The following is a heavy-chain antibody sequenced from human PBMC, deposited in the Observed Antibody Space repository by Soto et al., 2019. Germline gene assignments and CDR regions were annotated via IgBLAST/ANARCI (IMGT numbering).Heavy chain of an antibody. V-gene: IGHV1-69*08. CDR3: ARDQDVAVAGMGRDY. D-gene: IGHD6-19*01. J-gene: IGHJ4*02. CDR2: IIPILGIA. CDR1: GGTFSSYT. Sequence: QVQLVQSGAEVKKPGSSVKVSCKASGGTFSSYTISWVRQAPGQGLEWMGRIIPILGIANYAQKFQGRVTITADKSTSTAYRELSSLRSEDTAVYYCARDQDVAVAGMGRDYWGQGTLVTVSS.